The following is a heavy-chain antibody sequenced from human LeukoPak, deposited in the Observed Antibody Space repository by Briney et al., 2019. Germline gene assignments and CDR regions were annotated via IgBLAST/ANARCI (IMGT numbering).Heavy chain of an antibody. D-gene: IGHD3-22*01. J-gene: IGHJ3*02. CDR2: IYSSGST. CDR3: ARGGYYDSRNAFDI. CDR1: GGSISSYY. V-gene: IGHV4-4*07. Sequence: SETLSLTCTVSGGSISSYYWSWIRQPAGKGLEWIGRIYSSGSTNYNPSLKSRVTVSVDTPKNQFSLKLSSVTAADTAVYYCARGGYYDSRNAFDIWGQGTMVTVSS.